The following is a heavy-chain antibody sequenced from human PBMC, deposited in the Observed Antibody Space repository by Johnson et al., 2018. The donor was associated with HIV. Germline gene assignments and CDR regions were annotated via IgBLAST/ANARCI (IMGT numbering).Heavy chain of an antibody. J-gene: IGHJ3*02. V-gene: IGHV3-30*03. D-gene: IGHD1-26*01. CDR3: ARESLGGGSYWGDDAFDI. CDR1: GFTFSSYG. Sequence: VQLVESGGGVVQPWRSLRLSCAASGFTFSSYGMHWVRQAPGKGLEWVEVISYDGSNKYYADSVKGRFTISRDNAKNSLYLQMNSLRAEDTAVYYCARESLGGGSYWGDDAFDIWGQGTMVTVSS. CDR2: ISYDGSNK.